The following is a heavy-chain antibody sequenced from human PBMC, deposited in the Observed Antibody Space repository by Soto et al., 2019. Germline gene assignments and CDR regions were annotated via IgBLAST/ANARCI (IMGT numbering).Heavy chain of an antibody. J-gene: IGHJ6*02. CDR3: ARVSGSYYYGMDV. CDR2: IYHSGST. V-gene: IGHV4-4*02. Sequence: QVQLQESGPGLVKPSGTLSLTCAVSGGSISSSYWWSWVHQPPGKGLEWIGEIYHSGSTNYNTSLKSRVTLSVDKSKNQFSLKVTSVTAADTAVYYCARVSGSYYYGMDVWGQGTTVTVSS. CDR1: GGSISSSYW.